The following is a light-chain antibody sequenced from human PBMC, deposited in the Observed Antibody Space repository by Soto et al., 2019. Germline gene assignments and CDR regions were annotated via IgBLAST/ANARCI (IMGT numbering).Light chain of an antibody. J-gene: IGLJ6*01. CDR1: SSDVGTYNY. V-gene: IGLV2-14*01. Sequence: QSVMTQPASVSGSPGQSATISCTRTSSDVGTYNYVSWYQHHPGKAPKLISYEVSNRPSGVSNRFSGSKSGSTASLTISGLQAEDDAYYQCTSYARDTDLVFARGTK. CDR3: TSYARDTDLV. CDR2: EVS.